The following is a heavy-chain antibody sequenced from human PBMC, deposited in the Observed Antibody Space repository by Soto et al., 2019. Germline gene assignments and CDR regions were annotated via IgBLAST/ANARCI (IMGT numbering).Heavy chain of an antibody. CDR3: ARARVEAEQLTPRWYYFDY. D-gene: IGHD6-13*01. CDR1: GGSISSGGYS. Sequence: SETLSLTCAVSGGSISSGGYSWSWLRQPPGKGLEWIGYIYHSGSTYYNPSLKSRVTISVDRSKNQFSLKLSLVTAADTAVYDCARARVEAEQLTPRWYYFDYWGQGTLVTVSS. V-gene: IGHV4-30-2*01. J-gene: IGHJ4*02. CDR2: IYHSGST.